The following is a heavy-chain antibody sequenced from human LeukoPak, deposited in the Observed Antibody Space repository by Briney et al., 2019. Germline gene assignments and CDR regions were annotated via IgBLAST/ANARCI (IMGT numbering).Heavy chain of an antibody. J-gene: IGHJ4*02. V-gene: IGHV3-30*04. CDR1: GFTFSSYS. D-gene: IGHD5-18*01. CDR2: ISYDVSNK. Sequence: GGSLRLSCAASGFTFSSYSMHWVRQAPGKGLEWVAFISYDVSNKYHADSLKGRFTISRENSKNTLYLQMNSLRAEETAVYYCARPLLIQLWSPYFDYWGQGTLVTVSS. CDR3: ARPLLIQLWSPYFDY.